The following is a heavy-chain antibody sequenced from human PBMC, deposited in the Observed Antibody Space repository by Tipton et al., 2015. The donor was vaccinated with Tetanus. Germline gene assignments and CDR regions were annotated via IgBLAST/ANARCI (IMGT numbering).Heavy chain of an antibody. V-gene: IGHV6-1*01. CDR2: TYYRSKWYN. J-gene: IGHJ4*02. CDR1: GDSVSSNSAA. CDR3: AREGSFGAAAGSIPFDY. D-gene: IGHD6-13*01. Sequence: GLVKPSQTLSLTCAISGDSVSSNSAAWNWIRQSPSRGLEWLGRTYYRSKWYNDYAVSVNSRITMNPDTSKSQFSLQLNTVTPGDTAVYYCAREGSFGAAAGSIPFDYWGQGTLVTVSS.